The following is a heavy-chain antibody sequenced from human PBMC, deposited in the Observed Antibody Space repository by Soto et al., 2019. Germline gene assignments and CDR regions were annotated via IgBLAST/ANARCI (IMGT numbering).Heavy chain of an antibody. V-gene: IGHV2-70*01. D-gene: IGHD6-19*01. CDR3: ARISSSVWYDWWYSDY. CDR1: GFSLSSGGLC. CDR2: IDWDDAK. Sequence: SGPTLVNPTQTLTLTGAVSGFSLSSGGLCVGWIRQPPGKALEWLAIIDWDDAKYYSTSLKTRLTISKDTSKNQVVLTLTNMDPVDTAKYYCARISSSVWYDWWYSDYWGPGALVTVSS. J-gene: IGHJ4*02.